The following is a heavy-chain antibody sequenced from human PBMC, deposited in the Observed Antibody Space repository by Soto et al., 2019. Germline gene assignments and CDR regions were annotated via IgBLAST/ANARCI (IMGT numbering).Heavy chain of an antibody. V-gene: IGHV3-66*01. CDR1: GFTVSSNY. J-gene: IGHJ4*02. CDR3: ATMPCSSTSCLIDY. D-gene: IGHD2-2*01. Sequence: GGSLRLSCAASGFTVSSNYMSWVRQAPGKGLEWVSVIYSGGSTYYADSVKGKFTISRDNSKNTLYLQMNSLRAEDTAVYYCATMPCSSTSCLIDYWGQGTLVTVSS. CDR2: IYSGGST.